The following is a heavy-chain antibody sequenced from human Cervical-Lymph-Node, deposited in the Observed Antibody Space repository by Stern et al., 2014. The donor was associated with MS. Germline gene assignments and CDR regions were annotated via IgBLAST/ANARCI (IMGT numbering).Heavy chain of an antibody. V-gene: IGHV4-59*01. CDR3: ARDVGMDS. Sequence: VQLVESGPGLVKPSETLSLTCTVSGVSISTYYWRWIRQPPGKGLEWIGYMYHSGSTTYNPSLKSRVTMSVDTSRSQFSLKLSSVTAADTAVYYCARDVGMDSWGQGTLVTVSS. J-gene: IGHJ5*01. CDR1: GVSISTYY. CDR2: MYHSGST. D-gene: IGHD6-13*01.